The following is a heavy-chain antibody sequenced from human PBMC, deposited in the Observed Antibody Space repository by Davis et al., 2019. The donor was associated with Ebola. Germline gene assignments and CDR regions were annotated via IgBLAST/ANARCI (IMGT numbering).Heavy chain of an antibody. Sequence: MPSETLSLTCTVSGGSISSYYWSWIRQPPGKGLEWIGYIYYSGSTNYNPSLKSRVTISVDTSKNQFSLKLSSVTAADTAVYYCARVSGRMPYYFDYWGQGTLVTVSS. CDR3: ARVSGRMPYYFDY. CDR1: GGSISSYY. V-gene: IGHV4-59*01. J-gene: IGHJ4*02. CDR2: IYYSGST. D-gene: IGHD2-15*01.